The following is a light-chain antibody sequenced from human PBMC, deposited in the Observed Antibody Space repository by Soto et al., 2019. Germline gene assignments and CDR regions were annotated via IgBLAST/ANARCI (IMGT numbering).Light chain of an antibody. CDR2: DAF. CDR1: ENIKNR. V-gene: IGKV3-15*01. Sequence: EKVMTQSPATLSVSPGERATLSCRASENIKNRLAWYQQKPGQGPRLLIYDAFTRATDIPARVSGSASGTEFTLTISSLQSEDSAFYYCQQYDDWPLTLGGGTEVEIK. CDR3: QQYDDWPLT. J-gene: IGKJ4*01.